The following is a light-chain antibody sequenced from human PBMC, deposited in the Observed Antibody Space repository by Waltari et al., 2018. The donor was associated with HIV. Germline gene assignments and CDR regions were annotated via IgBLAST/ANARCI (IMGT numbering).Light chain of an antibody. CDR3: ASFTGDNTVI. V-gene: IGLV2-14*03. J-gene: IGLJ2*01. CDR1: DSDIGLYKL. Sequence: AVTQPASVSGLPGQSTTISCTGDDSDIGLYKLVSWYQQHSGSPPRLILYDVDSRSAGVSDRFSGSMSGNTASLTISGLRAEDEGHYYCASFTGDNTVIFGGGTEVTVL. CDR2: DVD.